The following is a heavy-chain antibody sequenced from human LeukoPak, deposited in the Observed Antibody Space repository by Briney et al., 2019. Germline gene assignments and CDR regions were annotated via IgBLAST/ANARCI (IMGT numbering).Heavy chain of an antibody. V-gene: IGHV3-48*01. CDR2: ISGSSSTI. D-gene: IGHD3-22*01. CDR1: GFTFSSYS. J-gene: IGHJ4*02. Sequence: GGSLRLPCAASGFTFSSYSMNWVRQAPGKGLEWVSYISGSSSTIYYADSVKGRFTVSRDNAKNSLYLQMNSLSAEDTAVYYCARPSINYYDTTGYYSGIDCWGQGTLVTVSS. CDR3: ARPSINYYDTTGYYSGIDC.